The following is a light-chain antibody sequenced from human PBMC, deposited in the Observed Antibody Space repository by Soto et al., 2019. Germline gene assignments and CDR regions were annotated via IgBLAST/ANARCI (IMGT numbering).Light chain of an antibody. CDR1: QTINAY. CDR3: QESYRTPRT. J-gene: IGKJ2*01. Sequence: DIQMTQSPSSLSASVGDRVTITCRASQTINAYLNWYQQKPGKAPKLLIYAASILQIGVPSRFSGSGSATDFTLTISSLQPEDFATYYCQESYRTPRTFGQGTKLEI. CDR2: AAS. V-gene: IGKV1-39*01.